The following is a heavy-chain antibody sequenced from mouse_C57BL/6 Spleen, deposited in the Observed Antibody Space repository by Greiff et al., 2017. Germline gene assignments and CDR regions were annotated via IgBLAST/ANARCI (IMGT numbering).Heavy chain of an antibody. CDR1: GYSFTSYY. CDR3: ARFPYYDYDVYFDY. CDR2: IYPGSGNT. Sequence: VQVVESGPELVKPGASVKISCKASGYSFTSYYIHWVKQRPGQGLEWIGWIYPGSGNTKYNEKFKGKATLTADTSSSTAYMQLSSLTSEDSAVYYCARFPYYDYDVYFDYWGQGTTLTVSS. V-gene: IGHV1-66*01. J-gene: IGHJ2*01. D-gene: IGHD2-4*01.